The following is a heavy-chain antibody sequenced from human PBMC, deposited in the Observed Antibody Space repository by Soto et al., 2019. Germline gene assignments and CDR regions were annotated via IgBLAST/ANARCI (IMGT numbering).Heavy chain of an antibody. CDR1: GFIFSSYS. CDR3: ARDIADAVAAIRRGSEPYYFDY. J-gene: IGHJ4*02. Sequence: EVQLVKSGGGLVQPGGSLRLSCAASGFIFSSYSMNWVRQAPGKGLEWISYISSRSTTIYYADSVKGRFTISRDNAKNSLSLQMNSLRDEDTAVYYCARDIADAVAAIRRGSEPYYFDYWGQGTLVTVSS. V-gene: IGHV3-48*02. D-gene: IGHD5-12*01. CDR2: ISSRSTTI.